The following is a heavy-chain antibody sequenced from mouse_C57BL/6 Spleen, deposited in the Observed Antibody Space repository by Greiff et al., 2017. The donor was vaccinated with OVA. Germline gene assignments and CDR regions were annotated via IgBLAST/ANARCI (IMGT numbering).Heavy chain of an antibody. D-gene: IGHD2-4*01. CDR3: ARGDYDNYAMDY. CDR1: GFTFSDYG. V-gene: IGHV5-17*01. Sequence: EVQLVESGGGLVKPGGSLKLSCAASGFTFSDYGMHWVRQAPEKGLEWVAYISSGSSTIYYADTVKGRFPISRDNAKNTLFLQMTSLRSEDTAMYYCARGDYDNYAMDYWGQGTSVTVSS. J-gene: IGHJ4*01. CDR2: ISSGSSTI.